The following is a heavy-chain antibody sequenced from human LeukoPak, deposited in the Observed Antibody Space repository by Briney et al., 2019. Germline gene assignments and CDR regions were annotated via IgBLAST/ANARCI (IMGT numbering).Heavy chain of an antibody. D-gene: IGHD2-2*01. CDR2: IYTSGST. J-gene: IGHJ4*02. CDR1: DGSISSGSYY. Sequence: SQTLSLTCTVSDGSISSGSYYWSWIRQPAGKGLEWIGRIYTSGSTNYNPSLKSRVTISVDTSKNQFSLKLSSVTAADTAVYYCARDHYQLLALDVWGQGTLVTVSS. CDR3: ARDHYQLLALDV. V-gene: IGHV4-61*02.